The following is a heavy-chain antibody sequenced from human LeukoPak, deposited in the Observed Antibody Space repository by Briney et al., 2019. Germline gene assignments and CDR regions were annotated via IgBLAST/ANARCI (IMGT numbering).Heavy chain of an antibody. V-gene: IGHV1-2*06. D-gene: IGHD1-20*01. J-gene: IGHJ3*02. Sequence: ASVKVSCKASGYTFTGYYMHWVRQAPGQGLVWMGRINPNSGGTNYAQKFQGRVTMTRDTSISTAYMELSRLRSDDTAVYYCARGGITGTTRGPTRLNDAFDIWGQGTMVTVSS. CDR2: INPNSGGT. CDR1: GYTFTGYY. CDR3: ARGGITGTTRGPTRLNDAFDI.